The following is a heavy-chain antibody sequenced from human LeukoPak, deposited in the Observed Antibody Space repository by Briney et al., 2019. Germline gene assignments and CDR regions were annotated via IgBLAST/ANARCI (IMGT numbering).Heavy chain of an antibody. Sequence: ASVKVSCKASGYTFTSYGISWVRQAPGQGLEWMGRINPNSGGTNYAQKFQGRVTMTRDTSISTAYMELSSLRSDDTAVYYCARDVSDAFDIWGQGRMVTVSS. CDR2: INPNSGGT. CDR3: ARDVSDAFDI. V-gene: IGHV1-2*02. J-gene: IGHJ3*02. CDR1: GYTFTSYG.